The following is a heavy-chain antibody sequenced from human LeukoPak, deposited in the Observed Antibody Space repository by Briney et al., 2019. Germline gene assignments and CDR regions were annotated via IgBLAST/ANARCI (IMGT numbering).Heavy chain of an antibody. D-gene: IGHD3-3*01. V-gene: IGHV4-4*07. J-gene: IGHJ5*02. Sequence: PSETLSLTCTVSGGSISGYFWSWIRQPAGKGLEWIGRIYPSVSTNYNPSLKSRVTMSVDTSKNQFSLKLSSVTAADTAVYYCARAGHYDFWSGYYWFDPWGQGTLVTVSS. CDR1: GGSISGYF. CDR3: ARAGHYDFWSGYYWFDP. CDR2: IYPSVST.